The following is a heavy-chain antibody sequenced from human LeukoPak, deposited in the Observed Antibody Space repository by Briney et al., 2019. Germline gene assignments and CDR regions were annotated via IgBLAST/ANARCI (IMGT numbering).Heavy chain of an antibody. D-gene: IGHD3-10*01. CDR1: GFTFSSCA. V-gene: IGHV3-23*01. CDR2: ISGSGGST. CDR3: AKSGGSGSRNRADY. J-gene: IGHJ4*02. Sequence: PGGSLRLSCAASGFTFSSCAMSWVRQAPGKGLEWVSAISGSGGSTYYADSVKGRFTISRDNSKNTLYLQMNSLRAEDTAVYYCAKSGGSGSRNRADYWGQGTLVTVSS.